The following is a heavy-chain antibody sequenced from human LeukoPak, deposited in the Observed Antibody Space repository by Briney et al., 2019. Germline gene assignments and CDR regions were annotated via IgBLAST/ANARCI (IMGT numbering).Heavy chain of an antibody. CDR2: INPNSGGT. CDR1: GYTFTGYY. Sequence: ASVKVSFTASGYTFTGYYMHWVRQAPGQGLEWMGRINPNSGGTNYAQKFQGRVTMTRDTSISTAYMELSRLRSDDTAVHYCATHWGTKAFDIWGQGTMVTVSS. CDR3: ATHWGTKAFDI. J-gene: IGHJ3*02. D-gene: IGHD7-27*01. V-gene: IGHV1-2*06.